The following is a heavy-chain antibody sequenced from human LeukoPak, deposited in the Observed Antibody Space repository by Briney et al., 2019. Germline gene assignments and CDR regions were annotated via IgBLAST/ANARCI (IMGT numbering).Heavy chain of an antibody. D-gene: IGHD3-22*01. V-gene: IGHV3-48*01. CDR1: GFTFSSYS. CDR2: ISSSSSTK. CDR3: ARDRHYYDSSGSRYMDV. Sequence: PGGSLRLSCAASGFTFSSYSMNWVRQAPGKGLEWVSYISSSSSTKYYADSVKGRFTISRDNAKNSLYLQLNSLRAEDTALYYCARDRHYYDSSGSRYMDVWGKGTTVTVSS. J-gene: IGHJ6*03.